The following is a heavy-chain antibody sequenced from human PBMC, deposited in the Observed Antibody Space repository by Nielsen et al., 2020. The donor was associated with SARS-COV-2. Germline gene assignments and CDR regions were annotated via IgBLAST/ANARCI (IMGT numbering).Heavy chain of an antibody. D-gene: IGHD3-22*01. J-gene: IGHJ4*02. Sequence: LKISCAASGFTFDDYAMHWVRQAPGKGLEWVSGINWNSGSIVYADSVKGRFTISRDNAKSFLYLQMNSLRAEDTALYYCAKAQAYDSSGYYSITYYFDYWGQGTLVTVSS. CDR1: GFTFDDYA. CDR3: AKAQAYDSSGYYSITYYFDY. CDR2: INWNSGSI. V-gene: IGHV3-9*01.